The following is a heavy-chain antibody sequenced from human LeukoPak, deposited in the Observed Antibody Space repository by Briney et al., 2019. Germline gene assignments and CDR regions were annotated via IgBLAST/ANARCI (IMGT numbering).Heavy chain of an antibody. J-gene: IGHJ4*02. D-gene: IGHD3-10*01. CDR1: GFDISYNY. CDR2: IHTGGTT. Sequence: GGSLRLSCAASGFDISYNYVGWVRQAPGKGLEWVSVIHTGGTTHYADSVKGRFTISKDNSNNTVYLQMNSVGVEDTAVYYCARVWFGYFFQWGQGALVTVSS. V-gene: IGHV3-53*01. CDR3: ARVWFGYFFQ.